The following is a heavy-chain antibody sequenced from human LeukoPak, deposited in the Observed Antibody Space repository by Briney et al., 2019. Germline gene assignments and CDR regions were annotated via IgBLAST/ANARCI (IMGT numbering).Heavy chain of an antibody. V-gene: IGHV1-24*01. CDR3: ATVIFRRYSYGFDI. J-gene: IGHJ3*02. Sequence: APVKVSCKVSGYTLTELSMHWVRQAPGKGLEWMGGFDPEDGETIYAQKFQGRVTMTEDTSTDTAYMELSSLRSEDTAVYYCATVIFRRYSYGFDIWGQGTMVTVSS. CDR1: GYTLTELS. D-gene: IGHD5-18*01. CDR2: FDPEDGET.